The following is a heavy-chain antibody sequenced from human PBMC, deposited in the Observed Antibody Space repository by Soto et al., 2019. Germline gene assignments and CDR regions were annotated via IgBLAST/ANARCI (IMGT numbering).Heavy chain of an antibody. D-gene: IGHD5-12*01. J-gene: IGHJ4*02. CDR2: IKDGGVT. CDR3: ARGQEGIVATH. V-gene: IGHV4-34*01. Sequence: QVQLQQWGAGLLKPSETLSLTCAVNGGSLTGYYWSWIRQPPGKGLEWIGEIKDGGVTNYSPSLKCRVTMSADTAKNQFSLKLNSVTAADTAVYYCARGQEGIVATHWDQGTLVTVSS. CDR1: GGSLTGYY.